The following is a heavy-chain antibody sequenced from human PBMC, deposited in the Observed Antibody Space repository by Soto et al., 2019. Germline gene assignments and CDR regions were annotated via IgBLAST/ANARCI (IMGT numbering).Heavy chain of an antibody. D-gene: IGHD3-10*01. Sequence: QVQLQESGPGLVKPSETLSLTCTVSGGSISSYYWSWIRQPPGKGLEWIGYIYYSGSTNYNPSLKSRVTIPVAPSKNQFSLKLCSVTAAGPAVYYCARRYGVAFDIWGQGTMVTVSS. CDR2: IYYSGST. CDR3: ARRYGVAFDI. J-gene: IGHJ3*02. CDR1: GGSISSYY. V-gene: IGHV4-59*12.